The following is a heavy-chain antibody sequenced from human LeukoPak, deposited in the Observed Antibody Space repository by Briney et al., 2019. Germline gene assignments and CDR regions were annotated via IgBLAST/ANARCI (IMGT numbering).Heavy chain of an antibody. CDR2: INHSGST. D-gene: IGHD6-13*01. V-gene: IGHV4-34*01. CDR3: ARRSEVAAAGTGDFDY. J-gene: IGHJ4*02. CDR1: GGSFSGYY. Sequence: TSETLSLTCAVYGGSFSGYYWSWIRQPPGKGLEWIGEINHSGSTNYNPSLKSRVTISVDTSKNQFSLKLSSVTAADTAVYYCARRSEVAAAGTGDFDYWGQGTLVTVSS.